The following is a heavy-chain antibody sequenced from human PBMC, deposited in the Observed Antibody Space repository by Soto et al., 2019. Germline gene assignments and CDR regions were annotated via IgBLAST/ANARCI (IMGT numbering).Heavy chain of an antibody. D-gene: IGHD6-6*01. J-gene: IGHJ4*02. V-gene: IGHV4-59*01. CDR3: ARAGDIPARPDY. CDR1: GGSMSSFH. Sequence: SETLSLTCTVSGGSMSSFHWSWVRQPPGKGLEWIGYIYDSGSRNYNPSLKSRVTISLDTSKNQFSLRLSSVTAADTGVYYCARAGDIPARPDYWGQGIQVT. CDR2: IYDSGSR.